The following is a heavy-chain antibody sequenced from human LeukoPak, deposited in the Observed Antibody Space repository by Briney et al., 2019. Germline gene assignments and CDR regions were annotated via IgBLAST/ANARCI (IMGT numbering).Heavy chain of an antibody. D-gene: IGHD3-3*01. Sequence: GGSLRLSCAASGFTFSSNWMHWVRQAPGQGLVWVSRINSDGRSTDYADSVKGRFTMSRDNAKNTLYLQMNSLRAEDTAVYYCAIQISGVVYWGQGTLVTVSS. CDR3: AIQISGVVY. CDR2: INSDGRST. J-gene: IGHJ4*02. CDR1: GFTFSSNW. V-gene: IGHV3-74*01.